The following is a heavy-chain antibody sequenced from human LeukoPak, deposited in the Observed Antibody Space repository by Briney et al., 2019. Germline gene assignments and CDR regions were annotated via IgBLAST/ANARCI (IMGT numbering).Heavy chain of an antibody. CDR3: ARDRYYGSGSYAY. J-gene: IGHJ4*02. CDR1: GFTFSSYE. Sequence: GSLRLSCAASGFTFSSYEMNWVRQAPGKGLEWVSYISSSGSTIYYADSVKGRFTISRDNAKNSLYLQMNSLRAEDTAVYYCARDRYYGSGSYAYWGQGTLVTVSS. D-gene: IGHD3-10*01. CDR2: ISSSGSTI. V-gene: IGHV3-48*03.